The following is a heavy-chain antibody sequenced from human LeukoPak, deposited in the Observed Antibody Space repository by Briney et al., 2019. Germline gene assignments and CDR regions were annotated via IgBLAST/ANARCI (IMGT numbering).Heavy chain of an antibody. CDR2: ISAYNGNT. CDR3: ARLGYCSGGSCYSGYYYYGMDV. Sequence: ASVKVSCKVSGYTLTELSIHWVRQAPGKGLEWMGWISAYNGNTNYAQKLQGRVTMTTDTSTSTAYMELRSLRSDDTAVYYCARLGYCSGGSCYSGYYYYGMDVWGQGTTVTVSS. J-gene: IGHJ6*02. V-gene: IGHV1-18*01. D-gene: IGHD2-15*01. CDR1: GYTLTELS.